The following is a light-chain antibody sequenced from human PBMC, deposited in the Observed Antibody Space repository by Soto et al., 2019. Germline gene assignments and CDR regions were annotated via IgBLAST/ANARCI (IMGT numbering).Light chain of an antibody. J-gene: IGLJ2*01. V-gene: IGLV2-8*01. CDR3: SSYAGSNNVV. CDR2: EVT. Sequence: QSALSQPPSASGSPGQSVTISCTGTSSDVGGYNYVSWYQHHPGKTPKLMIYEVTKRPSGVPDRFSGYKSGNTASLTVSGLQAEDDSDYYCSSYAGSNNVVFGGGTKLTVL. CDR1: SSDVGGYNY.